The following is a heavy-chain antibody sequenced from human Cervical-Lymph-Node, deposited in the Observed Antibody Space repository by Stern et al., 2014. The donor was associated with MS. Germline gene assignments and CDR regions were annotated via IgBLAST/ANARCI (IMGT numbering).Heavy chain of an antibody. J-gene: IGHJ4*02. CDR1: GYSFTIYY. Sequence: EMQLVESGAEVKKPGESLKISCKLSGYSFTIYYIAWVRQMPGKGLEWMGFIYPSDSDTPSSPSFQGQVTISADKSITTAYLQWSSLMASDTAMYYCARHVQGFDYWGQGTLVTVSS. CDR3: ARHVQGFDY. V-gene: IGHV5-51*01. CDR2: IYPSDSDT.